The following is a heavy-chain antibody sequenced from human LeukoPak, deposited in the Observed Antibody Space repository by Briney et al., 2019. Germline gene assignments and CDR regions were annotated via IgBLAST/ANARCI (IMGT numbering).Heavy chain of an antibody. Sequence: ASETLSLTCTVSGGSISSYYWSWIRQPAGKGLEWIGRTYTSGSTNYNPSLKSRVTMSVDTSKNQFSLKLSSVTAADTAVYYCARDRQYTNWFDPWGQGTLVTVSS. V-gene: IGHV4-4*07. CDR3: ARDRQYTNWFDP. J-gene: IGHJ5*02. CDR1: GGSISSYY. D-gene: IGHD6-6*01. CDR2: TYTSGST.